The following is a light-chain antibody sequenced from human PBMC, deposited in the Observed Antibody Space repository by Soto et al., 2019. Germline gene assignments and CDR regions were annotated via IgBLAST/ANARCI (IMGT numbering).Light chain of an antibody. CDR1: QDISNY. V-gene: IGKV1-33*01. CDR2: DSS. CDR3: QQYDHFPIT. J-gene: IGKJ5*01. Sequence: DIQMTQSPSSLSASVGDRATITCLASQDISNYLNWYQQKPGKAPKLLIFDSSNLETGVPSRFRGSGSGTDFSLTISSLQPEDIAIYYCQQYDHFPITFGQGTRLETK.